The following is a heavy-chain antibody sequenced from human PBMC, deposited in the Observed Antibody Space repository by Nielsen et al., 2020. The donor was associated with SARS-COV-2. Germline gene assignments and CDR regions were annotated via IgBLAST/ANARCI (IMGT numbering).Heavy chain of an antibody. CDR2: IIPIFGTA. CDR1: GGTFSSYA. V-gene: IGHV1-69*13. Sequence: SVKVSCKASGGTFSSYAISWVRQAPGQGLEWMGGIIPIFGTANYAQKFQGRVTITADESTSTAYMELSSLRSEDTAVYYCARGHAKIHPYYYYGMDVWGQGTTVTVSS. CDR3: ARGHAKIHPYYYYGMDV. J-gene: IGHJ6*02.